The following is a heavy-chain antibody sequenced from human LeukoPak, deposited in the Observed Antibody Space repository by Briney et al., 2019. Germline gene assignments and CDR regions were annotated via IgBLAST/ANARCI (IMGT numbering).Heavy chain of an antibody. CDR1: GGSFSGYY. V-gene: IGHV4-34*01. CDR3: ARGGYCGSGSCYPLEY. D-gene: IGHD2-15*01. J-gene: IGHJ4*02. Sequence: SETLSLTCAVYGGSFSGYYWSWIRQPPGKGLEWIGEINHSGSTNYNPSLKSRVTISVDTSKNQFSLKLRSVTAADTAVYYCARGGYCGSGSCYPLEYWGQGTLVTVSS. CDR2: INHSGST.